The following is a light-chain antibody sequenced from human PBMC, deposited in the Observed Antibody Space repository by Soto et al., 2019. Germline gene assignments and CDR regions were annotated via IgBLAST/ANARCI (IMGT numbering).Light chain of an antibody. CDR3: QQYNNRPPIT. J-gene: IGKJ5*01. Sequence: EIVMTQSPATLSVSPGERATLFCRASQSVGSNLAWYKQKPGQAPRLLIYGASTRATGIPVRISGSGSGTEFTLTINTRQSEDFAVYYCQQYNNRPPITFGQGTRLEIK. CDR2: GAS. CDR1: QSVGSN. V-gene: IGKV3-15*01.